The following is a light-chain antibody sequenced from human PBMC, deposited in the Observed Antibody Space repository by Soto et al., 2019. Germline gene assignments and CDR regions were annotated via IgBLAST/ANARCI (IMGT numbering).Light chain of an antibody. CDR3: GSYAGSNNML. Sequence: QSALTQPPSASGSPGQSVTISCAGTSSDVGGYNYVSWYQQHPGKAPKLMIYEVSKRPSGVPDRFSGSKSGNTASLTVSGLQAEDEADSSCGSYAGSNNMLFGGGTKLTVL. CDR2: EVS. CDR1: SSDVGGYNY. J-gene: IGLJ2*01. V-gene: IGLV2-8*01.